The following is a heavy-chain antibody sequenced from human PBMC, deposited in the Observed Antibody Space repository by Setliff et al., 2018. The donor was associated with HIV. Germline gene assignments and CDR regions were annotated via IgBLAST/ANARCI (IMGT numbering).Heavy chain of an antibody. CDR3: ARQTWEYYDTLTGYYRSPKNFDS. V-gene: IGHV4-39*01. CDR2: ISYTGST. CDR1: GGSINRSNYY. J-gene: IGHJ4*02. D-gene: IGHD3-9*01. Sequence: SETLSLTCTVPGGSINRSNYYWGRIRQPPGKGLEWIGTISYTGSTYYDPSLKSRVTISLDTSKNQFFLKLSSVTAPDTAIYYCARQTWEYYDTLTGYYRSPKNFDSWGQGTLVTVSS.